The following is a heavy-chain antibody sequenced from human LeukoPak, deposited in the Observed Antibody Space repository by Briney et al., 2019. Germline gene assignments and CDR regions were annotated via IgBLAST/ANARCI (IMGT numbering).Heavy chain of an antibody. J-gene: IGHJ5*01. D-gene: IGHD3-9*01. Sequence: ASVKVSCKASGYTFTSYDINWVRQATGQGLEWMGWMNPNSGNTGYAQNFQGRVTITRNTSRSTAYMELSSLRSEDTAVYYCARAGPYSDILTGWYNWFDPWGKEPWSPSPQ. V-gene: IGHV1-8*03. CDR1: GYTFTSYD. CDR3: ARAGPYSDILTGWYNWFDP. CDR2: MNPNSGNT.